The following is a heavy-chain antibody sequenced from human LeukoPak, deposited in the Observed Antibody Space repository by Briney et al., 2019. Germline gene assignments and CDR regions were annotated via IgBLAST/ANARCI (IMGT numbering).Heavy chain of an antibody. CDR2: INPYSGDT. Sequence: ASVKVSCKASGYTFIGYCMNWVRQAPGQGLEWMGWINPYSGDTNYAQNFQGRLTMTRDTSIRTVYMDLSGLISDDTAIYYCAKMGNCDSSGCTPADYWGQGTLVTVSS. CDR1: GYTFIGYC. J-gene: IGHJ4*02. CDR3: AKMGNCDSSGCTPADY. D-gene: IGHD2-15*01. V-gene: IGHV1-2*02.